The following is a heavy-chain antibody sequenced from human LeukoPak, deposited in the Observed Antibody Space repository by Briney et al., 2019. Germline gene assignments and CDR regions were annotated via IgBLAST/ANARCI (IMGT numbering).Heavy chain of an antibody. V-gene: IGHV4-39*07. CDR1: SGSISTSNYY. J-gene: IGHJ6*03. D-gene: IGHD2-15*01. Sequence: SETLSLTCTVSSGSISTSNYYWGWVRQPPGKALEWIGNIFYTGSTYYSPSLKSRVTISVDTSKNQFSLKLSSVTAADTAVYYCARDRGYCSGGSCYSKKSLYMDVWGKGTTVTVSS. CDR3: ARDRGYCSGGSCYSKKSLYMDV. CDR2: IFYTGST.